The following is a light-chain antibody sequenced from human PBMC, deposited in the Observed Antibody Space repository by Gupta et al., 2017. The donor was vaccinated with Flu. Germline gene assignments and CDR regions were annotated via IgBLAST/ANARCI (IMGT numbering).Light chain of an antibody. V-gene: IGKV3-11*01. J-gene: IGKJ2*01. CDR3: QQRSDLPMYT. CDR1: QSVRPS. CDR2: DAS. Sequence: VLTQSPATLSLSPGERAVLSCRASQSVRPSLAWYQQKPGQAPRLLMYDASRRATGIPARFSGSGYGTDFTLTISTLEPEDFAVYYCQQRSDLPMYTFGQGTKLEIK.